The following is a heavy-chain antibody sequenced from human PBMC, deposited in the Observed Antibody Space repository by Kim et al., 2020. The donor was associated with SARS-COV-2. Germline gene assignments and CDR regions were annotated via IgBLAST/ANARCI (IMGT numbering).Heavy chain of an antibody. CDR3: AKDSIKAAAGTGVLDY. D-gene: IGHD6-13*01. CDR1: GFTFSSYA. J-gene: IGHJ4*02. Sequence: GGSLRLSCAASGFTFSSYAMSWVRQAPGKGLEWVSAISGSGGSTYYADSVKGRFTISRDNSKNTLYLQMNSLRAEDTAVYYCAKDSIKAAAGTGVLDYWGQGTLVTVSS. V-gene: IGHV3-23*01. CDR2: ISGSGGST.